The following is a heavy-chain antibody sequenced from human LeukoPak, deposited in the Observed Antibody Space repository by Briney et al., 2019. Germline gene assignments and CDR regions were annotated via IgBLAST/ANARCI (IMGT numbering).Heavy chain of an antibody. J-gene: IGHJ6*03. CDR2: VSAYNGNT. CDR1: GYTFTNYG. Sequence: ASVKVSCKASGYTFTNYGIGWVRQAPGQGLEWMGWVSAYNGNTNYAQKLQDRVTMTTDTSTSTTYMELRSLRSDDTAIYYCARVDVIVPAASPPGPYYYYMDVWGKGTTVTVSS. CDR3: ARVDVIVPAASPPGPYYYYMDV. V-gene: IGHV1-18*01. D-gene: IGHD2-2*01.